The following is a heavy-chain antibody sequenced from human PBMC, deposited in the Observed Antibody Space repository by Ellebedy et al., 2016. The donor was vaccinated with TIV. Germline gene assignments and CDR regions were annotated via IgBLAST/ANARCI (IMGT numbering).Heavy chain of an antibody. CDR2: IYHSGST. J-gene: IGHJ4*02. V-gene: IGHV4-61*05. CDR1: GGSIRSSSYY. CDR3: GRGMTDAYNLGSGIDY. D-gene: IGHD5-24*01. Sequence: MPSETLSLTCTVSGGSIRSSSYYWGWIRQAPGKGLEWIGDIYHSGSTNFNPSLKSRVTISVDKSKNQFSLKLNSVTAADTAVYYCGRGMTDAYNLGSGIDYWGQGTLVTVSS.